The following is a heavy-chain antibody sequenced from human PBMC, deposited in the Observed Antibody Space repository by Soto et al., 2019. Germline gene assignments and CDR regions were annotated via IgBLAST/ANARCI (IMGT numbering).Heavy chain of an antibody. V-gene: IGHV3-64D*06. D-gene: IGHD6-19*01. J-gene: IGHJ4*02. CDR3: VKDQTSGRRYFDY. CDR2: ISSNGGST. CDR1: GFTFSSYA. Sequence: GGSLRLSCAASGFTFSSYAMHRVRQAPGKGLEYVSAISSNGGSTYYADSVKGRFTISRDNSKNTLYLQMSSLRAEDTAVYYCVKDQTSGRRYFDYWGQGTLVTVSS.